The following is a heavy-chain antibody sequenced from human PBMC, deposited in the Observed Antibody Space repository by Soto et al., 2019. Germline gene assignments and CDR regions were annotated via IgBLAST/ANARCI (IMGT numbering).Heavy chain of an antibody. D-gene: IGHD2-15*01. CDR2: ISAYNGNT. V-gene: IGHV1-18*01. CDR1: GYTFTSYG. J-gene: IGHJ6*03. CDR3: ASFRSRGYCSGGSCSDYYYYYMDV. Sequence: ASVKVSCKASGYTFTSYGISWVRQAPGQGLEWMGWISAYNGNTNYAQKLQGRVTMTTDTSTSTAYMELRSLRSDDTAVYYCASFRSRGYCSGGSCSDYYYYYMDVWGKGTTVTVSS.